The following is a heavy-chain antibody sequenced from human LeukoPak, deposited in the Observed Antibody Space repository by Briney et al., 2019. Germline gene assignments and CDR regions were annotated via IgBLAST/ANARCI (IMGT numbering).Heavy chain of an antibody. D-gene: IGHD3-10*01. CDR3: TGRGDHDY. CDR2: IRSKANSYAT. Sequence: GGSLRLSCAASGFTFSNAWMSWVRQASGKGLEWVGRIRSKANSYATAYAASVKGRFTISRDDSKNTAYLQMNSLKTEDTAVYYCTGRGDHDYWGQGTLVTVSS. CDR1: GFTFSNAW. V-gene: IGHV3-73*01. J-gene: IGHJ4*02.